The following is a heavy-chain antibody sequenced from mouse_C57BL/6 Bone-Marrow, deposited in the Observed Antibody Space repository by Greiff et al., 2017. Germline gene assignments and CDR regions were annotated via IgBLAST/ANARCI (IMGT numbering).Heavy chain of an antibody. J-gene: IGHJ3*01. V-gene: IGHV6-3*01. CDR1: GFTFSNYW. CDR2: IRLKSDNYAT. D-gene: IGHD1-1*02. Sequence: VQLKESGGGLVQPGGSMKLSCVASGFTFSNYWMNWVRQSPEKGLEWVAQIRLKSDNYATHYAESVKGRFTISSDDSKSSVYLQMNNLRAEDTGIYYCTALWGAYWGQGTLVTVSA. CDR3: TALWGAY.